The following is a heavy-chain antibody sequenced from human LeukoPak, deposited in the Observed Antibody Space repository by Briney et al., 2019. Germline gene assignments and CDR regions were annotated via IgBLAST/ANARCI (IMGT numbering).Heavy chain of an antibody. V-gene: IGHV4-4*07. Sequence: SETLSLTCTVSGVSISTYYWSWIRQPAGKGLEWIGRINTSGSTKYNPSLTSRVTMSIDKTKNQLSLKVTSVTAADTAVYFCARGRLRGLVASITDYMDVWGKGTTVTVSS. CDR2: INTSGST. J-gene: IGHJ6*03. CDR3: ARGRLRGLVASITDYMDV. CDR1: GVSISTYY. D-gene: IGHD5-12*01.